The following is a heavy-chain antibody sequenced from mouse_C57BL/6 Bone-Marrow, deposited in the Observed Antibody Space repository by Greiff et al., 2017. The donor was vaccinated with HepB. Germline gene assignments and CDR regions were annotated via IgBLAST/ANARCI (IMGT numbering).Heavy chain of an antibody. CDR1: GYTFTDYN. CDR3: ARLGYYGGDY. Sequence: EVKVVESGPELVKPGASVKIPCKASGYTFTDYNMDWVKQSHGKSLEWIGDINLNNGGTIYNQKFKGKATLTVDKSSSTAYMELRSLTSEDTAVYDCARLGYYGGDYWGQGTTLTVSS. D-gene: IGHD1-1*01. J-gene: IGHJ2*01. V-gene: IGHV1-18*01. CDR2: INLNNGGT.